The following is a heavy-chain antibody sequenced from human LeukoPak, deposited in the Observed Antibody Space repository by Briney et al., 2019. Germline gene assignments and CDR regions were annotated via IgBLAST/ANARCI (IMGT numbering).Heavy chain of an antibody. CDR1: GGSISSYY. V-gene: IGHV4-59*12. CDR2: IYYSGST. D-gene: IGHD6-19*01. J-gene: IGHJ4*02. Sequence: SETLSLTCTVSGGSISSYYWSWIRQPPGKGLEWIGNIYYSGSTNYNPSLKSRVTISVDTSKNQFSLKLSSVTAADTAVYYCARRPVAFNRIAVAGTGIDYWGQGTLVTVSS. CDR3: ARRPVAFNRIAVAGTGIDY.